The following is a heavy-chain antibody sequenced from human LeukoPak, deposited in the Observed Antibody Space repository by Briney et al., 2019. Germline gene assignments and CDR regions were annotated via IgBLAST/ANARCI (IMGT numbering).Heavy chain of an antibody. J-gene: IGHJ4*02. Sequence: SETLSLTCTVSGGSISSSSYYWGWIRQPPGKGLEWIGSIYYSGSTYYNPSLKSRVTISVDTSKNQFSLNLTSITAADTAVYYCAGQNVPTPHDYWGQGTQVTVSS. CDR3: AGQNVPTPHDY. CDR1: GGSISSSSYY. CDR2: IYYSGST. V-gene: IGHV4-39*07. D-gene: IGHD2-2*01.